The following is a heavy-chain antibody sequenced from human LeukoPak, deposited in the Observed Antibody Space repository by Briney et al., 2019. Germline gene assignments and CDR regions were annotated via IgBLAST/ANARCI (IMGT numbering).Heavy chain of an antibody. CDR3: ARDHGTYYYDSSGYPPYFDY. J-gene: IGHJ4*02. D-gene: IGHD3-22*01. V-gene: IGHV1-2*02. Sequence: ASVKVSCKASGYTFTGYYMHWVRQAPGQGLEWMGWINPNSGGTNYAQKFQGRVTMTRDTSISTAYMELSSLKSDDTAVYYCARDHGTYYYDSSGYPPYFDYWGQGTLVTVSS. CDR1: GYTFTGYY. CDR2: INPNSGGT.